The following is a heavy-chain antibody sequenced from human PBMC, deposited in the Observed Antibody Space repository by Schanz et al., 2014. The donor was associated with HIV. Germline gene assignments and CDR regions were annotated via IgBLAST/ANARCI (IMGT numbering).Heavy chain of an antibody. Sequence: QVQLVESGGGVVQPGRSLRLSCAASGFSSSNSVIHWVRQAPGKGLEWMAVISFDGSNKYYADSVKGQFTISRDNSKNTLYLQMNSLRAEDTAVYYCAREKYSSTWWRAGLYFYGMDVWGQGTTVTVSS. CDR2: ISFDGSNK. V-gene: IGHV3-30-3*01. J-gene: IGHJ6*02. CDR3: AREKYSSTWWRAGLYFYGMDV. D-gene: IGHD6-13*01. CDR1: GFSSSNSV.